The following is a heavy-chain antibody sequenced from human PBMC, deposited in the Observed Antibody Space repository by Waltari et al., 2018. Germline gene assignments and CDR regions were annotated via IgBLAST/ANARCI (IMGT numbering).Heavy chain of an antibody. D-gene: IGHD6-19*01. V-gene: IGHV3-7*03. CDR1: GFTFSNNW. J-gene: IGHJ4*02. Sequence: EVQLVESGGGLVQPGGSLRLSCAASGFTFSNNWMAWVRQAPGRGLCGVAIIKGDGSERHYVDSVKGRFTISRDNPKNSQYLQMNSLRADDTAVYYCARGSGWVFDYWGQGAVVTVSS. CDR2: IKGDGSER. CDR3: ARGSGWVFDY.